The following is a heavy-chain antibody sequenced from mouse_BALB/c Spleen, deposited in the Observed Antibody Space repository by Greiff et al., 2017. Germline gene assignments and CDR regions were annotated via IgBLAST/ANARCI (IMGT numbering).Heavy chain of an antibody. CDR1: GYSITSDYA. CDR3: ARYYYGNYGWYFDV. V-gene: IGHV3-2*02. J-gene: IGHJ1*01. Sequence: EVQLQESGPGLVKPSQSLSLTCTVTGYSITSDYAWNWIRQFPGNKLEWMGYISYSGSTSYNPSLKSRISITRDTSKNQFFLQLNSVTTEDTATYYCARYYYGNYGWYFDVWGAGTTVTVSS. CDR2: ISYSGST. D-gene: IGHD2-1*01.